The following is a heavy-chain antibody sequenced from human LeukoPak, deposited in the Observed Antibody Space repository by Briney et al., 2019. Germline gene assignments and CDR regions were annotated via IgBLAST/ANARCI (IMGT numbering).Heavy chain of an antibody. CDR3: ATDNDAALDN. Sequence: GGSLRLSCAASGFTFSSYWMGWVRQAPGKGPEWVANIRQDGKQKYYVDSVKGRFTISRDNAKNSLYLQMDSLRAEDTAVYYCATDNDAALDNWGQGTLVTVSS. CDR1: GFTFSSYW. D-gene: IGHD2-15*01. CDR2: IRQDGKQK. J-gene: IGHJ4*02. V-gene: IGHV3-7*04.